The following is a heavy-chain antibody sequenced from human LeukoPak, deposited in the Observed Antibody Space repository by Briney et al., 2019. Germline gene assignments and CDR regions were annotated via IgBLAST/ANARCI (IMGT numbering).Heavy chain of an antibody. J-gene: IGHJ6*02. Sequence: ASVKVSCKASGYTFTGYYMHWVRQAPGQGLEWMGWINPNSGGTNYAQKFQGRVTMTRDTSISTAYMELSRLRSDDTAVYYCARSAAYYDFWSGYYASYYYYGMDVWGQGTTVTVSS. CDR2: INPNSGGT. V-gene: IGHV1-2*02. D-gene: IGHD3-3*01. CDR1: GYTFTGYY. CDR3: ARSAAYYDFWSGYYASYYYYGMDV.